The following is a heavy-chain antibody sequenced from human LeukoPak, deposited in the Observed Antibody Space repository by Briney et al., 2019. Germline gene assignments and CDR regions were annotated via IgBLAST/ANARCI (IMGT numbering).Heavy chain of an antibody. V-gene: IGHV3-48*03. CDR3: AGGFSSSGY. J-gene: IGHJ4*02. Sequence: GGSLRLSCAASGCTFSSYNRNWVRQAPGKGLEWVSYISTSGSTIYYAYSVNRLFIFSKANAKKSSHLQMNVLRADDTAVYCCAGGFSSSGYWGQGTLVSVCS. CDR2: ISTSGSTI. D-gene: IGHD6-6*01. CDR1: GCTFSSYN.